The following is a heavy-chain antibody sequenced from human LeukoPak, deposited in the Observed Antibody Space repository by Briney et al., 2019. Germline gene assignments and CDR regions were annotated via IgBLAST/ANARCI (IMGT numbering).Heavy chain of an antibody. J-gene: IGHJ5*02. CDR3: ARVGPLTSPYWFDP. CDR1: GGSISSYY. CDR2: IYYSGST. V-gene: IGHV4-59*01. Sequence: PSETLSLTCTVSGGSISSYYWSWIRQPPGKGLEWIGYIYYSGSTNYNPSLKSRVTISVDTSKNQFSLKLSSVTAADTAVYYCARVGPLTSPYWFDPWGQGTLVTVSS. D-gene: IGHD3-9*01.